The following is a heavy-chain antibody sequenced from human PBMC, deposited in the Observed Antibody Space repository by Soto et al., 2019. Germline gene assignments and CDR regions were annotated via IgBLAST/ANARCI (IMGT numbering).Heavy chain of an antibody. CDR2: IYPGDSDT. J-gene: IGHJ3*02. V-gene: IGHV5-51*01. Sequence: GEALKISCKGSGYSFTSYWIGWVRQMPGKGLEWMGIIYPGDSDTRYSPSFQGQVTISADKSISTAYLQWSSLKASDTAMYYFVCLLFYYDSSGHPDAFDIWGQGTMVTVSS. D-gene: IGHD3-22*01. CDR1: GYSFTSYW. CDR3: VCLLFYYDSSGHPDAFDI.